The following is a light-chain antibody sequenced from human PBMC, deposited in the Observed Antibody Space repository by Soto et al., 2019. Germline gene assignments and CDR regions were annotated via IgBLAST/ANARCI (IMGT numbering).Light chain of an antibody. CDR1: SSDVGGYDF. CDR3: CSYAGSYTLI. Sequence: QPALTQPRSVSGSPGQSVTISCTGTSSDVGGYDFVSWYQQHPGKAPKPMIYDVTNRPSGVPDRFSGSKSGNTASLTISGLQAEDEADYYCCSYAGSYTLIFGGGTKVTVL. V-gene: IGLV2-11*01. CDR2: DVT. J-gene: IGLJ2*01.